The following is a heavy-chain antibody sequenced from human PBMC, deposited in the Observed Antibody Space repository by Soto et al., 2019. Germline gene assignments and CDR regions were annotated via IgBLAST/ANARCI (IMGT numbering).Heavy chain of an antibody. Sequence: TSETLSLTCTVSGGSISSYYWSWIRQPPGKGLEWIGYIYYSGSTNYNPSLKSRVTISVDTSKNQFSLKLSSVTAADTAVYYCAREDCSGGSCYSNYGMDVWGQGTTVTVSS. CDR1: GGSISSYY. V-gene: IGHV4-59*01. J-gene: IGHJ6*02. CDR2: IYYSGST. D-gene: IGHD2-15*01. CDR3: AREDCSGGSCYSNYGMDV.